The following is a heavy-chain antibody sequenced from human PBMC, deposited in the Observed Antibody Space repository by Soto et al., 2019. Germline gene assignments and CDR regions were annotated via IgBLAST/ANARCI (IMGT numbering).Heavy chain of an antibody. CDR1: GYTFTSYG. CDR3: ARDWAAATPFDN. V-gene: IGHV1-18*01. Sequence: ASVKVSCKASGYTFTSYGISWVRQAPGQGLEWMGWISAYNGNTNYAQKLQGRVTMTTDTSTSTAYMALRSLRSDDTAVYYCARDWAAATPFDNWCQEALMTVAS. D-gene: IGHD6-25*01. CDR2: ISAYNGNT. J-gene: IGHJ4*02.